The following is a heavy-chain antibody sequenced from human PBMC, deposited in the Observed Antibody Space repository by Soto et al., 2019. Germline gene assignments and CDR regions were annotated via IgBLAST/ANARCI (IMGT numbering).Heavy chain of an antibody. CDR3: ARDPASNGCSDAFDI. Sequence: GGSLRLSCAASGFTFSDYYMSWIRQAPGKGLEWVSYISSSGSTIYYADSVKGRFTISRDNAKNSLYLQMNSLRAEDTAVYYCARDPASNGCSDAFDIWGQGTMVTVSS. D-gene: IGHD2-15*01. CDR1: GFTFSDYY. J-gene: IGHJ3*02. V-gene: IGHV3-11*01. CDR2: ISSSGSTI.